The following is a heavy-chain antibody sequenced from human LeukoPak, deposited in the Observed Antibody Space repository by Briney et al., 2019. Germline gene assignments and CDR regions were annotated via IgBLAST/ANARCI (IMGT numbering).Heavy chain of an antibody. V-gene: IGHV4-39*01. J-gene: IGHJ4*02. CDR1: GGSISSSTYY. CDR2: IYYSGLT. CDR3: AKHYMGSSYNRGLDY. D-gene: IGHD3-10*01. Sequence: SETLSLTCTVSGGSISSSTYYWGWIRQPPGKGLEWIGSIYYSGLTYYNPSLESRVTISVDTSKNQFSLKLSSVTAADTAIYYCAKHYMGSSYNRGLDYWGQGTLITVSS.